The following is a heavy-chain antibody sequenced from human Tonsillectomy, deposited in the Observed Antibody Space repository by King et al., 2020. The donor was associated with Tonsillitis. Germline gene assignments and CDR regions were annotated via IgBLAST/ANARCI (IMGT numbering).Heavy chain of an antibody. Sequence: DVQLGESGGGLIQPGGSLRLSCAASGFTVSRNYMSWVRQAPGKGLEGVSVIYSGGSTYYAASVKGRFTISRDNSKNTLYLQMNSLRAEDTAVYYCARDWYSSGLFDPWGQGTLVTVSS. CDR1: GFTVSRNY. D-gene: IGHD5-18*01. CDR2: IYSGGST. CDR3: ARDWYSSGLFDP. J-gene: IGHJ5*02. V-gene: IGHV3-53*01.